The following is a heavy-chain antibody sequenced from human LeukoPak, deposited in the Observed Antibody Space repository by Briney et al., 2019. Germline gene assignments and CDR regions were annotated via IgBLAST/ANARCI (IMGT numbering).Heavy chain of an antibody. CDR2: ISSDGSST. CDR1: GFTFSSYW. V-gene: IGHV3-74*01. J-gene: IGHJ4*02. D-gene: IGHD1-26*01. Sequence: GGSLTLSCAASGFTFSSYWMHWVRQAPGKGLVWVSRISSDGSSTSYAASVKGRFTISRDNAKNTLYLQMNSLRAEDTAIYYCAGTLSGSYYVGDYWGQGTLVTVSS. CDR3: AGTLSGSYYVGDY.